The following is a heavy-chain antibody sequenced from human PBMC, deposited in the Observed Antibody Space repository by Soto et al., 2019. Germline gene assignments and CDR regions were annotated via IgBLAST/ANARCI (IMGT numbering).Heavy chain of an antibody. CDR1: GFTFGRHA. CDR3: AKEPYSDFWSAYYYFDY. CDR2: ISGSGGSA. Sequence: EVQLLESGGGLVQPGGSLRLSCAASGFTFGRHAMIWVRQAPGKGLEWVSAISGSGGSAYYAGSVKGRFTISRGNSINALSLQLNRLRAVDTALYYCAKEPYSDFWSAYYYFDYWGQGTLVTVSS. V-gene: IGHV3-23*01. D-gene: IGHD3-3*01. J-gene: IGHJ4*02.